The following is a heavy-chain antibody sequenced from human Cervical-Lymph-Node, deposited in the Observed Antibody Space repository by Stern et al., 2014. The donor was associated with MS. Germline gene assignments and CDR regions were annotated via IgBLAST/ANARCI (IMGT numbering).Heavy chain of an antibody. Sequence: QVQLVQSGAEVKKPGSSVKVSCKASRGTFSTYPISWVRQAPGQGLEWMGWISAYNGNTNYAQKLQGRVTMTTDTSTSTAYMELRSLRSDDTAVYYCARDILELDYFDYWGQGTLVTVSS. CDR1: RGTFSTYP. V-gene: IGHV1-18*01. D-gene: IGHD1-7*01. J-gene: IGHJ4*02. CDR3: ARDILELDYFDY. CDR2: ISAYNGNT.